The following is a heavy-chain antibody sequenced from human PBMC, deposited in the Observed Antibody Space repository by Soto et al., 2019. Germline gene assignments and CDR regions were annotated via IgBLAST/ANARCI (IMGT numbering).Heavy chain of an antibody. D-gene: IGHD1-7*01. CDR1: GGSIRSDSYY. V-gene: IGHV4-39*01. CDR2: IHDSGSA. J-gene: IGHJ6*03. CDR3: ARHGNWNSGYYIDV. Sequence: QLQLQESGPGLVKPSETLSLTCTVSGGSIRSDSYYWGWIRQPPGKGLEWIGSIHDSGSAYYNASLKSRLTMSIGPSKTHLSLKLTSVNAADTAVYYCARHGNWNSGYYIDVWGKGTTVTVSS.